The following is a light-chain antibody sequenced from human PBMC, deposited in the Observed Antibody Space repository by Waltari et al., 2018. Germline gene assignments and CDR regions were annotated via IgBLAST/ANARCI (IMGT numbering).Light chain of an antibody. CDR3: QQYNNWPYT. V-gene: IGKV3-15*01. CDR2: GAS. CDR1: QSVSSN. Sequence: ELVMTQSPATLSVSPVERATLSCRASQSVSSNLAWYQQKPGQDPRLLIFGASTRATGIPARFSGSGSGTEFTLTISSLQSEDFAIYYCQQYNNWPYTFGQGTKLEIK. J-gene: IGKJ2*01.